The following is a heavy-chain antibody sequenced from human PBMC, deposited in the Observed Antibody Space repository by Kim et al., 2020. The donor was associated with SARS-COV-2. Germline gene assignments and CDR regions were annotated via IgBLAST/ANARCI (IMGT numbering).Heavy chain of an antibody. CDR2: IYSGGST. CDR3: ARDETVVPAAIGNYYYGMDV. Sequence: GGSLRLSCAASGFTVSSNYMSWVRQAPGKGLEWVSVIYSGGSTYYADSVKGRFTISRDNSKNTLYLQMNSLRAEDTAVYYCARDETVVPAAIGNYYYGMDVWGQGTTVTVSS. V-gene: IGHV3-66*01. J-gene: IGHJ6*02. CDR1: GFTVSSNY. D-gene: IGHD2-2*01.